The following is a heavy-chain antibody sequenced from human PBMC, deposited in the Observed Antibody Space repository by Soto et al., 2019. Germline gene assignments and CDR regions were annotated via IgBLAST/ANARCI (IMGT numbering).Heavy chain of an antibody. D-gene: IGHD2-2*01. CDR2: IIPILGIA. CDR1: GGTFSSYT. CDR3: ARDKGYCSSTSCYGSWFDP. V-gene: IGHV1-69*08. Sequence: QVQLVQSGAEVKKPGSSVKVSCKASGGTFSSYTISWVRQAPGQGLEWMGRIIPILGIANYAKKFQGRVTITADKSTSTAYMELSSLRSEDTAVYYCARDKGYCSSTSCYGSWFDPGGQGSLVTVSS. J-gene: IGHJ5*02.